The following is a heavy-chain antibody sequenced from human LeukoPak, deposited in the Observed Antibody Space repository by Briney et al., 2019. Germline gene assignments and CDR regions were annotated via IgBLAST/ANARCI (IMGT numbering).Heavy chain of an antibody. V-gene: IGHV3-30*02. CDR2: IRYDGSNK. J-gene: IGHJ4*02. CDR3: AKDQGYSYGNGVDY. CDR1: GFTFSSYG. Sequence: PGGSLRLSCAASGFTFSSYGMHWLRQAPGKGLEGVAFIRYDGSNKYYADSVKGRFTISRDNSKNTLYLQMNSLRAEDTAVYYCAKDQGYSYGNGVDYWGQGTLVTVSS. D-gene: IGHD5-18*01.